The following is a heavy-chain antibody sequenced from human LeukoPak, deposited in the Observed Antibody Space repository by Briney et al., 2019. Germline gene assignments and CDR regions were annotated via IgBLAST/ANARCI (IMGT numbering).Heavy chain of an antibody. V-gene: IGHV3-23*01. CDR3: AKAAELRYFDRHFDY. Sequence: GGSLRLSCAASGFSFSGYAMNWVRQAPGKGLEWVSFSSGNGGTTYYADSVKGRFTISRDNAKNTLYLQMNSLRAEDTAVYYYAKAAELRYFDRHFDYWGQGTLVTVSS. D-gene: IGHD3-9*01. CDR1: GFSFSGYA. J-gene: IGHJ4*02. CDR2: SSGNGGTT.